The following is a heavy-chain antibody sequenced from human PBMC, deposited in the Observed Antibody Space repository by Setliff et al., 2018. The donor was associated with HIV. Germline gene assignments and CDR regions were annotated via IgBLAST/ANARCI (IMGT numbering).Heavy chain of an antibody. CDR3: ARVPRSSGWEG. Sequence: PSETLSLTCAVYGETFSGYHWTWVRQPPGKGLEWVADIDQGGGEKYYVDSVKGRFTISRDNARNSVYLQMNSLTAEDTAVYYCARVPRSSGWEGWGQGTLVTVSS. V-gene: IGHV3-7*03. D-gene: IGHD6-19*01. J-gene: IGHJ4*02. CDR1: GETFSGYH. CDR2: IDQGGGEK.